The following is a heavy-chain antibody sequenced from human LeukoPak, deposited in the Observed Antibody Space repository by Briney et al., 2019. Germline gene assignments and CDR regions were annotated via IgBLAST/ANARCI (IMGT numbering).Heavy chain of an antibody. CDR3: ARSGYSSSCDY. D-gene: IGHD5-18*01. CDR2: ISAYNGNT. V-gene: IGHV1-18*01. J-gene: IGHJ4*02. Sequence: AAVKVSFKSSGYTFTSYGISWVRQAPGQGLEWMGWISAYNGNTNYAQKLQGRVTMTTDTSTSTAYMELRSLRSDDPAVYYCARSGYSSSCDYWGQGTLVTVSS. CDR1: GYTFTSYG.